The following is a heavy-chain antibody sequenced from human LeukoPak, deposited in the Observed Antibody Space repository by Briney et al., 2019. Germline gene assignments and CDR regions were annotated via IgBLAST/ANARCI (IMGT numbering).Heavy chain of an antibody. CDR2: ISSNGGST. CDR3: ARGPDAAAGLGWFDP. D-gene: IGHD6-13*01. CDR1: GFTFSSYA. J-gene: IGHJ5*02. V-gene: IGHV3-64*01. Sequence: PGGSLRLSCAASGFTFSSYAMHWVRQAPGKGLEYVSAISSNGGSTYYANSVKGRFTISRDNSKTTLYLQMGSLRAEDMAVYYCARGPDAAAGLGWFDPWGQGTLVTVSS.